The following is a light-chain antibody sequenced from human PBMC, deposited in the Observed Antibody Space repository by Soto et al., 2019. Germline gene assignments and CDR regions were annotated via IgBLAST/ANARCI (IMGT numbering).Light chain of an antibody. Sequence: DIQMTQSPSILSSSVGDRFTIAVRSSQTITNWLAWYQQKPGKAPRLLIYDASSLESWVPSRFSGSGSGTEFTLTISSLQSEDFATYYCQQYKSFWTFGQGTKVDI. CDR1: QTITNW. CDR3: QQYKSFWT. J-gene: IGKJ1*01. CDR2: DAS. V-gene: IGKV1-5*01.